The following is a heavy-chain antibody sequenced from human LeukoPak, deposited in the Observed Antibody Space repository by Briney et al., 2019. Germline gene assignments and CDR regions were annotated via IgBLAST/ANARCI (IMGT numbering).Heavy chain of an antibody. Sequence: ASVKVSCKASGYTFTGYYMHWVRQAPGQGLEWMGWINPNSGGTNYAHKFQGRVTMTRDTSISTAYMELSRLRSDDTAVYYCARDAPYYELEGPQGSYWYFDLWGRGTLVTVSS. J-gene: IGHJ2*01. D-gene: IGHD2/OR15-2a*01. CDR2: INPNSGGT. CDR3: ARDAPYYELEGPQGSYWYFDL. CDR1: GYTFTGYY. V-gene: IGHV1-2*07.